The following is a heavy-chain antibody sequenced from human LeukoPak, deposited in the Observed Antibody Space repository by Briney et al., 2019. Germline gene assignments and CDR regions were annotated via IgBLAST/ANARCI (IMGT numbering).Heavy chain of an antibody. Sequence: GGSLRLSCAASGFSFSTYDLQWVRQVAGKGLAWVSAIGIAGDTHYQGSVKGRFTISRDNAKNCVYLEMNNLSAGDTAVYYCARDPSGYGMDVWGQGTTVIVSS. CDR1: GFSFSTYD. CDR2: IGIAGDT. J-gene: IGHJ6*02. CDR3: ARDPSGYGMDV. V-gene: IGHV3-13*01.